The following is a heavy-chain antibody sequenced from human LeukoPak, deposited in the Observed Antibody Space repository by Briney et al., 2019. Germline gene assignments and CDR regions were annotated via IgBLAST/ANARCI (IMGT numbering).Heavy chain of an antibody. CDR3: ARPYCGGGSCYLVY. CDR2: IYYSGST. V-gene: IGHV4-59*12. Sequence: SETLSLTCTVSGGSISSYYWSWIRQPPGKGLEWIGYIYYSGSTYYNPSLKSRVTISVDTSKNQFSLKLSSVTAADTAVYYCARPYCGGGSCYLVYWGQGTLVTVSS. D-gene: IGHD2-15*01. CDR1: GGSISSYY. J-gene: IGHJ4*02.